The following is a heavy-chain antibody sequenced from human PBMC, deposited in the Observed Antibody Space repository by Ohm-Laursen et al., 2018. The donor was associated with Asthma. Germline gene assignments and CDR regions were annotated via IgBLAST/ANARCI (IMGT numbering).Heavy chain of an antibody. J-gene: IGHJ6*02. D-gene: IGHD5-12*01. V-gene: IGHV3-64D*08. CDR3: VKDKRYSGYDYRYYYYGMDV. CDR2: ISSNGGST. CDR1: GFTFSSYA. Sequence: SLRLSCTASGFTFSSYAMHWVRQAPGKGLEYVSAISSNGGSTYYADSVKGRFTISRDNSKNTLYLQMSSLRAEDTAVYYCVKDKRYSGYDYRYYYYGMDVWGQGTTVTVSS.